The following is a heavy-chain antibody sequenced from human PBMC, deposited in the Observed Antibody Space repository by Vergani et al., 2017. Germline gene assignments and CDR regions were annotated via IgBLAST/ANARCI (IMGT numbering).Heavy chain of an antibody. V-gene: IGHV1-2*02. CDR2: INPNSGGT. CDR3: AVGYYYDSSGYYSVAFDI. CDR1: GYTFTGYY. J-gene: IGHJ3*02. Sequence: QVQLVQSGAEVKKPGASVKVSCKASGYTFTGYYMHWVRQAPGQGLEWMGWINPNSGGTNYAQKFQGRVTMTRDTSICTAYMELSRLRSDDTAVYYCAVGYYYDSSGYYSVAFDIWGQGTMVTVSS. D-gene: IGHD3-22*01.